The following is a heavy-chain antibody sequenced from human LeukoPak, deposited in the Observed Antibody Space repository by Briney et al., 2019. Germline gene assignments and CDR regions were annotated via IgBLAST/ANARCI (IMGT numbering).Heavy chain of an antibody. CDR3: AKDEAAAHYFEY. CDR2: ISSISSNK. V-gene: IGHV3-48*01. Sequence: GGSLRLSCSASGFTFSSYSLNWVRQAPGKGLEWVSYISSISSNKYFADSVKGRFTISRGNAKKSLYLQINSLRCEDTGVYYYAKDEAAAHYFEYWGQRTLVTVSS. D-gene: IGHD2-15*01. J-gene: IGHJ4*02. CDR1: GFTFSSYS.